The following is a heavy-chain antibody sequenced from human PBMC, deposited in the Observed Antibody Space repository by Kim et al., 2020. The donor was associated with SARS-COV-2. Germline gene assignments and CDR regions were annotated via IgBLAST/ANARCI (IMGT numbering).Heavy chain of an antibody. D-gene: IGHD3-10*01. J-gene: IGHJ4*02. CDR2: IYYSGST. V-gene: IGHV4-39*07. Sequence: SETLSLTCTVSGGSISSSSYYWGWIRQPPGKGLEWIGSIYYSGSTYYNPSLKSRVTISVDTSKNQFSLKLSSVTAADTAVYYCARDLGLYYYGSGSYPPHDYWGQGTLVTVSS. CDR3: ARDLGLYYYGSGSYPPHDY. CDR1: GGSISSSSYY.